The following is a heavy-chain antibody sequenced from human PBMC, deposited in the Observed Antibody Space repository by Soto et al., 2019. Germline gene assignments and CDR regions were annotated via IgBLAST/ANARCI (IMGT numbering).Heavy chain of an antibody. Sequence: QVQLQESGPGLVKPSETLSLTCTVSGGYINNYYWTWIRQPPGKGLEWIGYVYSSGTTNYHPSLESRVXXSXDXXKNQFSLQLSSVTAADTAVYYCARLANWELRIFDYWGQGTLVTVSS. J-gene: IGHJ4*02. V-gene: IGHV4-59*08. CDR2: VYSSGTT. CDR3: ARLANWELRIFDY. D-gene: IGHD1-1*01. CDR1: GGYINNYY.